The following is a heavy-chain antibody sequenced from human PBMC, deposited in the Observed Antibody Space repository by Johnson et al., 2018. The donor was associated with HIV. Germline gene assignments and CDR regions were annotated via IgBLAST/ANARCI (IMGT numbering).Heavy chain of an antibody. D-gene: IGHD6-13*01. CDR1: TFTFSDYY. CDR2: ISSSGSTL. J-gene: IGHJ3*02. Sequence: QVQLVESGGGLVKPGGSLRLSCAVSTFTFSDYYMRWIRQAPGKGLEWLSYISSSGSTLYYADSVKGRFTIPRDNAKNSLYLQMNRLRAEDTALYYCARDLVRFSELMAAAGDDAFDIWGQGTMVTVSS. V-gene: IGHV3-11*04. CDR3: ARDLVRFSELMAAAGDDAFDI.